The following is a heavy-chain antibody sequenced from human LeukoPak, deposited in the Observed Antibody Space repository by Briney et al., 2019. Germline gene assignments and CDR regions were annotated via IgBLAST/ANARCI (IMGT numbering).Heavy chain of an antibody. Sequence: PSETLSLTCTVSGGSLSSYYWSWIRQPPGKGLEWIGYIYYSGSTNYNPSLKSRVTISVDTSKNQFSLKLSSVTAADTAVYYCAREVGGYSSSWYGDYFDYWGQGTLVTVSS. CDR3: AREVGGYSSSWYGDYFDY. D-gene: IGHD6-13*01. CDR1: GGSLSSYY. CDR2: IYYSGST. J-gene: IGHJ4*02. V-gene: IGHV4-59*01.